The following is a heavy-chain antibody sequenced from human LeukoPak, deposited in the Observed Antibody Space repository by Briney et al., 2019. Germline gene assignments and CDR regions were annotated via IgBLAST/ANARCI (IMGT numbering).Heavy chain of an antibody. CDR1: GGSISSYF. CDR3: ASLLTGYYSIDY. V-gene: IGHV4-59*01. J-gene: IGHJ4*02. Sequence: SETLSLTCTVSGGSISSYFWSWIRQPPGKGLEWIGYIYYSGTTNSNHSLKSRVTISGETSKRQFSLKLSSVTAADTAVYYCASLLTGYYSIDYWGQGTMVTVSS. CDR2: IYYSGTT. D-gene: IGHD3-9*01.